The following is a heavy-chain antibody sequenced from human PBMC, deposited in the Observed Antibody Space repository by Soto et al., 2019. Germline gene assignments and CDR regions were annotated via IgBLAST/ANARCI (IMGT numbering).Heavy chain of an antibody. Sequence: GGSLRLSCAASGFTFSSYGMHWVRQAPGKGLEWVAVISYDGSNKYYADSVKGRFTISRDNSKNTLYLQMNSLRAEDTAVHYCAKWGGGIAAAGPLFDYWGQGTLVTVSS. CDR3: AKWGGGIAAAGPLFDY. V-gene: IGHV3-30*18. CDR2: ISYDGSNK. CDR1: GFTFSSYG. D-gene: IGHD6-13*01. J-gene: IGHJ4*02.